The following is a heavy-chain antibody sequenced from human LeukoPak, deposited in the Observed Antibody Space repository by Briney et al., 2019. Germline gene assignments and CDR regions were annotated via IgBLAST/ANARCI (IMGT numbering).Heavy chain of an antibody. D-gene: IGHD1-26*01. CDR2: IIPIFGTA. Sequence: SVKVSCTASGGTFSSYAISWVRQAPGQGLEWMGGIIPIFGTANYAQKFQGRVTIAADESTSTAYMELSSLRSEDTAVYYCARAPHSGSYYEYYFDYWGQGTLVTVSS. CDR3: ARAPHSGSYYEYYFDY. J-gene: IGHJ4*02. CDR1: GGTFSSYA. V-gene: IGHV1-69*13.